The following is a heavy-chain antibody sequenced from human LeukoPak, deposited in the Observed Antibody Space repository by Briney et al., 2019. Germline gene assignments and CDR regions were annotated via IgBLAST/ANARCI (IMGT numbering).Heavy chain of an antibody. CDR3: ARLRTYYYGSGSRRDWFDP. CDR1: GFSLSTSGMC. Sequence: SGPALVKPTQTLTLTCTFSGFSLSTSGMCVSWIRQPPGKALEWLALIDWDDDKYYSTSLKTRLTISKDTSKNQVVLTMTNMDPVDTATNYCARLRTYYYGSGSRRDWFDPWGQGTLVTVSS. CDR2: IDWDDDK. J-gene: IGHJ5*02. D-gene: IGHD3-10*01. V-gene: IGHV2-70*01.